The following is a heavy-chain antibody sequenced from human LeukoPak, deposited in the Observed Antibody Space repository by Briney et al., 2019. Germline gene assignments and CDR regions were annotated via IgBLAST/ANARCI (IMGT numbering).Heavy chain of an antibody. V-gene: IGHV3-21*01. CDR1: GFTFSSHS. J-gene: IGHJ4*02. CDR2: ISGGSSCI. D-gene: IGHD1-26*01. CDR3: ARGRREHGLDY. Sequence: GGSLRLSCAASGFTFSSHSMNWVRQAPGKGLEWVSSISGGSSCIFYADSVKGRFTISRDNAKNALYLHMNSLRAEDTAVYYCARGRREHGLDYWGQGTLVTVSS.